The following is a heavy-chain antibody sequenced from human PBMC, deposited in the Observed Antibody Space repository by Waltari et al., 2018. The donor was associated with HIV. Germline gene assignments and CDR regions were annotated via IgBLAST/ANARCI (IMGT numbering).Heavy chain of an antibody. D-gene: IGHD5-12*01. Sequence: QVQLQESGPGLVKPSETLSLTCTVSGGSISSYYWSWIRQPPGKGLEWIGYIYYSGSTNYNPSLKSRVTISVDTSKNQFSLKLSSVTAADTAVYYCARSRDGYNSVGGYFDYWGQGTLVTVSS. CDR1: GGSISSYY. J-gene: IGHJ4*02. CDR2: IYYSGST. V-gene: IGHV4-59*01. CDR3: ARSRDGYNSVGGYFDY.